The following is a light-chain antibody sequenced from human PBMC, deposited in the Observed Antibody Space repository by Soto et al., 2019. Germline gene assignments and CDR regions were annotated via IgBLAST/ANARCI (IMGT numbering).Light chain of an antibody. V-gene: IGLV2-23*02. CDR3: CSYAGTYTWV. Sequence: QSALTQPASVSGSPGQSITIYCTGTSSDVGSYNLVSWYQQHPGKAPKLIIYEVTKRPSGVSDRFSGSKSANTASLTISGLQAEDEADYHCCSYAGTYTWVFGGGTKVTVL. J-gene: IGLJ3*02. CDR1: SSDVGSYNL. CDR2: EVT.